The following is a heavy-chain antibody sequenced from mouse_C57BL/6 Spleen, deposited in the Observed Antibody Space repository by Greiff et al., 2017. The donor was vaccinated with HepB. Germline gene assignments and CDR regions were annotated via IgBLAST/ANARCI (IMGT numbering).Heavy chain of an antibody. CDR3: ERGNYFFDY. V-gene: IGHV1-69*01. CDR1: GYTFTSYW. J-gene: IGHJ2*01. CDR2: IDPSDSYT. Sequence: VQLQQPGAELVMPGASVKLSCKASGYTFTSYWMHWVRQRPGQGLEWIGEIDPSDSYTNYNQKFKGNSTLTVDNSASTAYMQLSSLTSEDSAVYYCERGNYFFDYWGQGTTVTVSS. D-gene: IGHD2-1*01.